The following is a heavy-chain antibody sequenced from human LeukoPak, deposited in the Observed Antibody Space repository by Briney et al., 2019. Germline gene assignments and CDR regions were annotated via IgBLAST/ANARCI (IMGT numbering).Heavy chain of an antibody. Sequence: GGSLRLSCEASGFTVSVNYVSWVRQAPGEGLEWVSTLYSGGSSHYAVSVKGSFTISRDNSKNTLYLQMDTLRAEDTAVYYCARGYNYAFSFWGQGTLVTVTS. J-gene: IGHJ4*02. V-gene: IGHV3-66*01. CDR3: ARGYNYAFSF. D-gene: IGHD5-18*01. CDR1: GFTVSVNY. CDR2: LYSGGSS.